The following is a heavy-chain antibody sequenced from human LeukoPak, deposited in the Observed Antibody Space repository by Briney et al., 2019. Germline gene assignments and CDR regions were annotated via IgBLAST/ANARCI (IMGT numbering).Heavy chain of an antibody. V-gene: IGHV1-69*05. CDR3: ASEETYPIRVSFGY. Sequence: SVKVSCKASGGTFSSYAISWVRQAPGQGLEWMGRIIPIFGTANYAQKFQGRVTITTDESTSTAYMELSSLRSEDTAVYYCASEETYPIRVSFGYWGQGTLVTVSS. CDR2: IIPIFGTA. CDR1: GGTFSSYA. J-gene: IGHJ4*02. D-gene: IGHD3-16*01.